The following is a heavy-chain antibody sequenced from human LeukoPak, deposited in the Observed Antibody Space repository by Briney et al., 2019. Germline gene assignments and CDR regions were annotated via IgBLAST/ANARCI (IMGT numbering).Heavy chain of an antibody. CDR1: GYTFTGYY. CDR3: ARAGPIVVVPAAHPGAFDI. Sequence: ASVKVSCKASGYTFTGYYMHWVRQAPGQGLECMGWINPNSGGTNYAQKFQGRVTMTRDTSISTAYMELSRLRSDDTVVYYCARAGPIVVVPAAHPGAFDIWGQGTMVTVSS. D-gene: IGHD2-2*01. J-gene: IGHJ3*02. V-gene: IGHV1-2*02. CDR2: INPNSGGT.